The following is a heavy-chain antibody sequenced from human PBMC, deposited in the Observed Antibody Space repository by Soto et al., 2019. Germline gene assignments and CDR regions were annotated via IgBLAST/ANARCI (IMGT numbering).Heavy chain of an antibody. CDR3: ARVGRFGELLLLDHYYYYGMDV. CDR1: GGTFSSYA. Sequence: SVKVSCKASGGTFSSYAISWVRQAPGQGLEWMGGIIPIFGTANYAQKFQGRVTITADESTSTAYMELSSLRSEDTAVYYCARVGRFGELLLLDHYYYYGMDVWGQGATVTVSS. D-gene: IGHD3-10*01. J-gene: IGHJ6*02. V-gene: IGHV1-69*13. CDR2: IIPIFGTA.